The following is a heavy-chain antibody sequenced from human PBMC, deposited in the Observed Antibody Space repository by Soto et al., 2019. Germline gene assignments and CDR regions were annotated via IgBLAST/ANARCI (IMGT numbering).Heavy chain of an antibody. CDR2: IKSKTDVGTT. CDR3: PTDRQQLVQNWFDP. Sequence: EVQLVESGGGLVKPGGSLRLSCAASGFTFSNAWMSWVRQAPGKGLEWVGRIKSKTDVGTTDYAAPVKGRFTISRDDSKNTLYLQMNSLKTEDTAVYYCPTDRQQLVQNWFDPWGQGTLVTVSS. J-gene: IGHJ5*02. CDR1: GFTFSNAW. V-gene: IGHV3-15*01. D-gene: IGHD6-13*01.